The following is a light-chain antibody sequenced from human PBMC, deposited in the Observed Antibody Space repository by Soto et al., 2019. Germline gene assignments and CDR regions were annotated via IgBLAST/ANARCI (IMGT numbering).Light chain of an antibody. V-gene: IGKV1-5*03. CDR2: KAS. Sequence: DIPMTQSPSTLSASVGDRVTITCRASQTISSWLAWYQQKPGKAPKLLIYKASNLESGVPSRFRGSGSGTEFTLTISSLQPDDFATYYCQQDDSLWTFGLGTKVEIK. CDR1: QTISSW. CDR3: QQDDSLWT. J-gene: IGKJ1*01.